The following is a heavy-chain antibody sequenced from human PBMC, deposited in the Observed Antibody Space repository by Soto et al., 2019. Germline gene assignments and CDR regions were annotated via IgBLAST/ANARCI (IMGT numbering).Heavy chain of an antibody. J-gene: IGHJ4*02. CDR3: ARDLYDSSGYYSGFDY. D-gene: IGHD3-22*01. CDR1: GGSFSSYA. CDR2: IIPIFGTA. V-gene: IGHV1-69*06. Sequence: SVKVSCKASGGSFSSYAISWVRQAPGQGLEWMGGIIPIFGTANYAQKFQGRVTITADKSTSTAYMELSSLRSEDTAVYYCARDLYDSSGYYSGFDYWGRGTLVTVSS.